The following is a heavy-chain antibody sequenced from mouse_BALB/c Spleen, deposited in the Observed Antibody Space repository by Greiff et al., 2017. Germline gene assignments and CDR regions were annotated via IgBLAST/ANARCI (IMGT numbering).Heavy chain of an antibody. CDR2: IDPANGNT. V-gene: IGHV14-3*02. CDR1: GFNIKDTY. CDR3: ARRGMGLLWYFDV. D-gene: IGHD2-3*01. Sequence: VQLKESGAELVKPGASVKLSCTASGFNIKDTYMHWVKQRPEQGLEWIGRIDPANGNTKYDPKFQGKATITADTSSNTAYLQLSSLTSEDTAVYYCARRGMGLLWYFDVWGAGTTVTVSS. J-gene: IGHJ1*01.